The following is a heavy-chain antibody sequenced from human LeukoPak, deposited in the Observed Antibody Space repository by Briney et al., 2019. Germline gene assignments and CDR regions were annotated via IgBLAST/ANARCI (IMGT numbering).Heavy chain of an antibody. CDR2: IDPSGSYT. CDR1: GYTFTSYW. Sequence: GESLKISCKASGYTFTSYWISWVHQMPGKGLGWMGRIDPSGSYTNYSASFQGHVTISADKSISTAYLQWSSLKASDTAMYYCARLYYYDSSGYYYFDYWGQGTLVTVSS. CDR3: ARLYYYDSSGYYYFDY. V-gene: IGHV5-10-1*01. D-gene: IGHD3-22*01. J-gene: IGHJ4*02.